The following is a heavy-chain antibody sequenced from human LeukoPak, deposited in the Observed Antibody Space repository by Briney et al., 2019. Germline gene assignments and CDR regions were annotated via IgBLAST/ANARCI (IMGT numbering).Heavy chain of an antibody. V-gene: IGHV1-18*01. J-gene: IGHJ4*02. D-gene: IGHD3-16*02. CDR2: ISAYNGNT. CDR3: ARAPYDYVWGSYRPTFVDY. Sequence: ASVKVSCKASGYTFTSYGISWVRQAPGQGLEWMGWISAYNGNTNYAQKLQGRVTMTTDTSTSTAYMELRSLRSDDTAVYYCARAPYDYVWGSYRPTFVDYWGQGTLVTVSS. CDR1: GYTFTSYG.